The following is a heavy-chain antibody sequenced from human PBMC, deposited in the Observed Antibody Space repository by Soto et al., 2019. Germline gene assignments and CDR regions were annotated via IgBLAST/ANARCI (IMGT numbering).Heavy chain of an antibody. Sequence: QVQLVESGGGVVQPGRSLRLSCAASGFTFSSYGMHWVRQAPGKGLEWVAVIPYDGSNKYYADSVKGRFTISRDNSKNTLYLQMNSLRAEDTAVYYCAKGPVEGYCSSTSCYTLDYWGQGTLVTVSS. CDR3: AKGPVEGYCSSTSCYTLDY. CDR2: IPYDGSNK. CDR1: GFTFSSYG. D-gene: IGHD2-2*02. J-gene: IGHJ4*02. V-gene: IGHV3-30*18.